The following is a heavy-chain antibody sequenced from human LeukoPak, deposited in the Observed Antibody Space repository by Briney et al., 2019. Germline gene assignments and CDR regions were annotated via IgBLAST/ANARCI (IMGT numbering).Heavy chain of an antibody. J-gene: IGHJ4*02. CDR3: ARRPVGELLCDY. D-gene: IGHD1-26*01. CDR2: INPNTGGT. Sequence: GASVKVSCKASGYTFTGYYMHWVRQAPGQGLEWMGWINPNTGGTNYAQKFQGRVAMTRDTSISTAYMELSRLRSDDTAVYYCARRPVGELLCDYWGQGTLVTVSS. V-gene: IGHV1-2*02. CDR1: GYTFTGYY.